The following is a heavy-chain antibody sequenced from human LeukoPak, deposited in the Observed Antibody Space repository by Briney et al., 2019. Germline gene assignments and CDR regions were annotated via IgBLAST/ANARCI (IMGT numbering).Heavy chain of an antibody. J-gene: IGHJ4*02. CDR2: INPNSGGT. D-gene: IGHD3-10*01. CDR3: ASQYYGSGPNPPLDY. CDR1: GYTFTGYY. V-gene: IGHV1-2*06. Sequence: GAPVKVSCKASGYTFTGYYMHWVRQAPGQGLEWMGRINPNSGGTNYAQKFQGRVTMTRDTSISTAYMELSRLRSDDTAVYYCASQYYGSGPNPPLDYWGQGTLVTVSS.